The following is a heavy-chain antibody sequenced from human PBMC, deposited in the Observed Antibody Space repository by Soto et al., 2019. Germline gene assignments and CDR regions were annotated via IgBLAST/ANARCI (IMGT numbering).Heavy chain of an antibody. Sequence: SETLSLTCTVSGGSVSSGSYYWSWIRQPPGKGLEWIGYIYYSGSTNYNPSLKSRVTISVDTSKNQFSLKLSSVTAADTAVYYCARDRGKGVTGTTIYSIGFDPWGQGTLVTVSS. CDR2: IYYSGST. CDR1: GGSVSSGSYY. CDR3: ARDRGKGVTGTTIYSIGFDP. J-gene: IGHJ5*02. V-gene: IGHV4-61*01. D-gene: IGHD1-7*01.